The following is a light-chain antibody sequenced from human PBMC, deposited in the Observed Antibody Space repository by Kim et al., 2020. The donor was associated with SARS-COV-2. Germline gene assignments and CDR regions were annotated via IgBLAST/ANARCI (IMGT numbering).Light chain of an antibody. J-gene: IGKJ2*03. CDR1: QSISSW. Sequence: ASVGDRVTLTCRASQSISSWLAWYQQKPGKAPKLLIYKASSLESGDPSRFSGSGSGTEFTLTISSLQPDDFATYYCQQYNSYSYSFGQGTKLEI. V-gene: IGKV1-5*03. CDR2: KAS. CDR3: QQYNSYSYS.